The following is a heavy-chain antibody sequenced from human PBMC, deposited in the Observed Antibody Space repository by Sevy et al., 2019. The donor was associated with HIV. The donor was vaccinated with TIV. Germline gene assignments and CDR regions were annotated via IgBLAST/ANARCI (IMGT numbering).Heavy chain of an antibody. Sequence: ASVKVSCKASGYTFTDYDITWVRQVTGQGLELVGWMNPSSGHTAYTENFQGRVSTTRDTSISTAYMELSSLRSEDTAVYYCAKLASCGGDCYYFDFWGQGPLVTVSS. CDR1: GYTFTDYD. D-gene: IGHD2-21*02. J-gene: IGHJ4*02. V-gene: IGHV1-8*01. CDR3: AKLASCGGDCYYFDF. CDR2: MNPSSGHT.